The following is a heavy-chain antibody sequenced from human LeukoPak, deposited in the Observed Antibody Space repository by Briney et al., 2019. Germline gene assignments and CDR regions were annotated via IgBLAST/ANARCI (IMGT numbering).Heavy chain of an antibody. Sequence: GGSLRLSCAASGFTFSSYWMSWVRQAPGKGLEWVANIKQDGSEKYYVDSVKGRFIISRDNAKNSLYLQMNSLRAEDTAVYYCARDTVGLYSYGPAFFDYWGQGTLVTVSS. J-gene: IGHJ4*02. CDR1: GFTFSSYW. CDR2: IKQDGSEK. D-gene: IGHD5-18*01. V-gene: IGHV3-7*01. CDR3: ARDTVGLYSYGPAFFDY.